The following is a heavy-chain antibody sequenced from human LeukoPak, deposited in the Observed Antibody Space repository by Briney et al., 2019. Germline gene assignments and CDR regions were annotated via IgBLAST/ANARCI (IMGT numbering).Heavy chain of an antibody. CDR1: GYTFTGYY. V-gene: IGHV1-2*02. CDR2: INPNSGGT. J-gene: IGHJ6*03. D-gene: IGHD1-26*01. Sequence: AAVKVSCKASGYTFTGYYMHWVRQAPGQGLEWMGWINPNSGGTNYAQMFQGRVTMTRDTSISTAFMELSRLRSDATAVYYCARGGSYGWVYYYYYMDVWGKGTTVTVSS. CDR3: ARGGSYGWVYYYYYMDV.